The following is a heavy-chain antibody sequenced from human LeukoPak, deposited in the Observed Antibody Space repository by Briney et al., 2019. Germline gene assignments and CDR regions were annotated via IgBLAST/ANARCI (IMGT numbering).Heavy chain of an antibody. CDR3: ARLYGSGSYFDY. J-gene: IGHJ4*02. Sequence: SETLSLTCAVSGYSISSGYYWGWIRQPPGKGLEWIGSIYHSGSTYYNSSLKSRVTISVDTSKNQFSLKLSSVTAADTAVYYCARLYGSGSYFDYWGQGTLVTVSS. V-gene: IGHV4-38-2*01. CDR1: GYSISSGYY. D-gene: IGHD3-10*01. CDR2: IYHSGST.